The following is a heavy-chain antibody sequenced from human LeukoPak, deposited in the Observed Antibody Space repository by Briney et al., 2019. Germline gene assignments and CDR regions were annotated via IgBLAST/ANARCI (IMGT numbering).Heavy chain of an antibody. V-gene: IGHV4-39*01. D-gene: IGHD6-13*01. CDR2: MYYSGST. CDR3: ARHSSSWTRYVDY. Sequence: SETLSLTCFVSGGSISSSTYYWGWIRQPPGKGLEWIGSMYYSGSTYYTPSLKSRVTLSVDTSKNPSSMKLSSVTAADTAVYYCARHSSSWTRYVDYWGQGTRVTVSS. CDR1: GGSISSSTYY. J-gene: IGHJ4*02.